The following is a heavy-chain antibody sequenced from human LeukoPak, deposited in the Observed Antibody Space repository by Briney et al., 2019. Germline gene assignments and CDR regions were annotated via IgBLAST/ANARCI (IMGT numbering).Heavy chain of an antibody. J-gene: IGHJ5*02. CDR1: GGSFSGSY. D-gene: IGHD5/OR15-5a*01. V-gene: IGHV4-34*01. CDR2: INHSGST. Sequence: SETLSLTCAVYGGSFSGSYWSWIRQPPGKGLEWIGEINHSGSTNYNPSLKSRVTISVDTSKNQFSLKVSSVTAADTAVYYCARVYRTDSYNWFDPWGQGTLVTVSS. CDR3: ARVYRTDSYNWFDP.